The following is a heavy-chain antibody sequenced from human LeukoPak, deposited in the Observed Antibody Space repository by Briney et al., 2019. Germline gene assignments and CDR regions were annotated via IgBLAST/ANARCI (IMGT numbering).Heavy chain of an antibody. Sequence: PSETLSLTCAVYGGSFSGYYWSWIRQPPGKGLEWIGEINHSGSTNYDPSLKSRVTISVDTSKNQFSLKLSSVTAADTAVYYCARGQCSGGSCYFGYWGQGTLVTVSS. CDR2: INHSGST. J-gene: IGHJ4*02. V-gene: IGHV4-34*01. CDR3: ARGQCSGGSCYFGY. CDR1: GGSFSGYY. D-gene: IGHD2-15*01.